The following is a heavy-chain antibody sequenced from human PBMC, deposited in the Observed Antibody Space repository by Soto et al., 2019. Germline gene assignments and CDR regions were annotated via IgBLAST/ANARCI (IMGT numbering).Heavy chain of an antibody. CDR3: VKARRDYDFWSGEDRFDY. D-gene: IGHD3-3*01. CDR1: GFTFSSYA. J-gene: IGHJ4*02. V-gene: IGHV3-64D*06. CDR2: ISSNGGST. Sequence: HAGSMALSCSASGFTFSSYAMHWVRQAPGKGLEYVSAISSNGGSTYYADSVKGRFTISRDNSKNTLYLQMSSLRAEDTAVYYCVKARRDYDFWSGEDRFDYWGQATLVTVSS.